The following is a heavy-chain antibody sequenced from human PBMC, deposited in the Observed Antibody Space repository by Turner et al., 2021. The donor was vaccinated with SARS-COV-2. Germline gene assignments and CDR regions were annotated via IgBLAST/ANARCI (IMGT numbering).Heavy chain of an antibody. D-gene: IGHD6-13*01. Sequence: QVQLQESGPGLLKPSQTLSLTCTVSGGSISSGGYYWSWIRQHPGKGLEWIGYIYNSGNTYYNPYLKRRVTISVDSSKKQVSLKLSSVTAADTAVYFCARSSTSSNRFDYWGQGTLVTVSS. J-gene: IGHJ4*02. CDR2: IYNSGNT. CDR3: ARSSTSSNRFDY. CDR1: GGSISSGGYY. V-gene: IGHV4-31*03.